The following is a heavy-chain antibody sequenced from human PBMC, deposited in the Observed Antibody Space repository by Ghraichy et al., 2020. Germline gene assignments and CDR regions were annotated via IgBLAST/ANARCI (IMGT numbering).Heavy chain of an antibody. CDR2: IDWDDDK. Sequence: SGPTLVKPTQTLTLTCTFSGFSLSTSGMCVSWIRQPPGKALEWLALIDWDDDKYYSTSLKTRLTISKDTSKNQVVLTMTNMDPVDTATYYCARITAYYDFWSGYYMSVQGNYGMDVWGQGTTVTVSS. CDR3: ARITAYYDFWSGYYMSVQGNYGMDV. D-gene: IGHD3-3*01. V-gene: IGHV2-70*01. CDR1: GFSLSTSGMC. J-gene: IGHJ6*02.